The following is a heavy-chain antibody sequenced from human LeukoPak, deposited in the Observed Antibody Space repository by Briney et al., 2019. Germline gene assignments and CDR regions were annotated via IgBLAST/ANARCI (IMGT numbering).Heavy chain of an antibody. CDR3: AGDHYYDSSGYSPPPHYYGMDV. V-gene: IGHV4-59*01. J-gene: IGHJ6*02. CDR2: IYYSGST. Sequence: SETLSLTCTVSGGSISSYYWSWIRQPPGKGLEWIGNIYYSGSTNYNPSLKSRVTISVDTSKNQFSLKLSSVTAADTAVYYCAGDHYYDSSGYSPPPHYYGMDVWGQGTTVTVSS. D-gene: IGHD3-22*01. CDR1: GGSISSYY.